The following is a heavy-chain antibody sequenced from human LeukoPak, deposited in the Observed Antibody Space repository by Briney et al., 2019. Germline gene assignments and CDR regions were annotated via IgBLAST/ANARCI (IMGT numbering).Heavy chain of an antibody. J-gene: IGHJ6*03. CDR3: ARGHDYSNYPSPYYYYMDV. CDR2: ISAYNGNT. Sequence: GASVKVSFKASCYTFTSYGISWVRQAPGQGLEWMGWISAYNGNTNYAQKLQGRVTMTTDTSTSTAYMELRSLRSDDTAVYYCARGHDYSNYPSPYYYYMDVWGKGTTVTVSS. V-gene: IGHV1-18*01. CDR1: CYTFTSYG. D-gene: IGHD4-11*01.